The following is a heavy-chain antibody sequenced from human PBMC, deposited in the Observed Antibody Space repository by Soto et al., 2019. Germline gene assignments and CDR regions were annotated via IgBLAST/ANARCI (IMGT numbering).Heavy chain of an antibody. CDR1: GGSISSSSYY. V-gene: IGHV4-39*01. J-gene: IGHJ4*02. CDR2: VFYSGST. D-gene: IGHD1-26*01. Sequence: QLQLQESVPGLVKPSETLSLTCTVSGGSISSSSYYWGWIRQPPGQGLEWIGSVFYSGSTYYNPSLDSRVTIPIDTSKNQFSLKLSSVTATDTAVYYCARHQYAVGNDYWGQGTLVIVSS. CDR3: ARHQYAVGNDY.